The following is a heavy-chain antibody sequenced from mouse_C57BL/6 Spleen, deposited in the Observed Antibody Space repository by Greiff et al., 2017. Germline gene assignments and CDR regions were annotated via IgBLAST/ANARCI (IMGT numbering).Heavy chain of an antibody. CDR3: ARNYYDCKDYFDY. CDR1: GFTFSGYA. D-gene: IGHD1-1*01. Sequence: EVMLVESGRGLVKPGGSLKLPCAASGFTFSGYAMSWVRQTPEKRLEWVATISDGGSYTYYPDNLKGRFTISRDNAKNKLYLQMSHLKSEDTAMYYCARNYYDCKDYFDYWGQGTTLTVSS. V-gene: IGHV5-4*03. J-gene: IGHJ2*01. CDR2: ISDGGSYT.